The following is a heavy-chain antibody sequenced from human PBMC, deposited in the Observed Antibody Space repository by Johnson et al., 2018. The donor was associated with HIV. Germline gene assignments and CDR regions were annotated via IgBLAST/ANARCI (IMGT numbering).Heavy chain of an antibody. V-gene: IGHV3-66*04. D-gene: IGHD3-22*01. CDR3: ARPWLGAFDI. CDR2: IYSGGST. Sequence: VQLVESGGGLVQPGGSLRLSCAASGFTFSSYAMSWVRQAPGKGLEWVSVIYSGGSTYYADSVKGRFTISRDNSKNTRYLQMNSLRAEDTAVYYCARPWLGAFDIWGQGTMVTVSS. J-gene: IGHJ3*02. CDR1: GFTFSSYA.